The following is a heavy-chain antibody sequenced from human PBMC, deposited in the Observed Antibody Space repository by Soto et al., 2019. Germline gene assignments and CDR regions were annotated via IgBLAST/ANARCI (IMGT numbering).Heavy chain of an antibody. CDR1: GFSLINKKVC. D-gene: IGHD6-19*01. CDR3: ARILFGRSVAGGYFYMDV. Sequence: SFPTLVNPTETLTLTCTVSGFSLINKKVCVSCILQPPGKALEWLAHIFSNDEKSYRTSLKSRLTISEDTSKSQVVLTMTNVDPVDTATYYCARILFGRSVAGGYFYMDVWGKGTTVTVSS. J-gene: IGHJ6*03. V-gene: IGHV2-26*01. CDR2: IFSNDEK.